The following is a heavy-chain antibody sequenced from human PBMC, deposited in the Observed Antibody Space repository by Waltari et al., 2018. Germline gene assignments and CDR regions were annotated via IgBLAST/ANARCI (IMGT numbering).Heavy chain of an antibody. CDR3: ASCDSDAFDI. J-gene: IGHJ3*02. CDR2: IYYRGST. V-gene: IGHV4-39*01. Sequence: QLQLQESGPGLVKPSETLSLTCTVSGGSISSSSYYWGWIRQPPGKGLEWIGSIYYRGSTYYNQSLKSRVTISVDTSKNQFSLKLSSVTAADTAVYYCASCDSDAFDIWGQGTMVTVSS. CDR1: GGSISSSSYY. D-gene: IGHD3-22*01.